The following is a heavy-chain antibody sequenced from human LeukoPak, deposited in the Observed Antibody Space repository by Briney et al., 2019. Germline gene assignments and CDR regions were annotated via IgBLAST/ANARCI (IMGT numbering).Heavy chain of an antibody. CDR3: ARADY. J-gene: IGHJ4*02. CDR1: GFTFSSYE. Sequence: GGSLRLSCAASGFTFSSYEMNWVRQAPGKGLEWVSSISSSSSYIYHADSVKGRFTISRDNAKNSLYLQMNSLRAEDTAVYYCARADYWGQGTLVTVSS. V-gene: IGHV3-21*01. CDR2: ISSSSSYI.